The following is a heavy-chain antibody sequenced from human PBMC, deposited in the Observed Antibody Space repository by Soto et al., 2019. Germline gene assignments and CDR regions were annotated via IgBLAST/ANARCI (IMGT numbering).Heavy chain of an antibody. CDR2: ISAYNGST. Sequence: GASVKVSCKASGYTFTSYGISWVRQAPGQGLEWMGWISAYNGSTNYAQKLQGRVTMTTDTSTSTAYMELRSLRSDDTAVYYCARDTYCSSTSCYSPYYYGMDVWGQGTTVTVSS. J-gene: IGHJ6*02. CDR1: GYTFTSYG. D-gene: IGHD2-2*02. V-gene: IGHV1-18*01. CDR3: ARDTYCSSTSCYSPYYYGMDV.